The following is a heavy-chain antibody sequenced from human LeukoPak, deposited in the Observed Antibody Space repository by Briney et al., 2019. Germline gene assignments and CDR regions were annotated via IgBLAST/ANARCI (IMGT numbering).Heavy chain of an antibody. D-gene: IGHD4/OR15-4a*01. J-gene: IGHJ4*02. CDR3: ARQQLKTMASFDY. V-gene: IGHV4-4*07. CDR2: INPSGST. CDR1: GGSISGYS. Sequence: SETLSLTCTVSGGSISGYSWSWIRLPAGRGLEWIGRINPSGSTNYNPSLKSRVTMSLDTSKNQFSLKLNSVTAADTAVYYCARQQLKTMASFDYWGQGTLVTVSS.